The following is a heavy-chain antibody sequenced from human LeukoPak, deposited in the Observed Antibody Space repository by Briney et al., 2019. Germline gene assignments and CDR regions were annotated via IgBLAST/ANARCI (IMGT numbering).Heavy chain of an antibody. CDR3: VTGFTTMAVDYFDY. J-gene: IGHJ4*02. Sequence: ASLKVSCKVSGKTLSDVSIHWLRQTPGKGLEWLGGSDPEDGERIYAQMFKGRVTMTEDTSIDTAYMELSSLRSEDTAVYYCVTGFTTMAVDYFDYWGQGTLVTVSP. V-gene: IGHV1-24*01. CDR1: GKTLSDVS. CDR2: SDPEDGER. D-gene: IGHD5-18*01.